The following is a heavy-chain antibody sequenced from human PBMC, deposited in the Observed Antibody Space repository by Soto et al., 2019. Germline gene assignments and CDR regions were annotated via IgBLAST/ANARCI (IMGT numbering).Heavy chain of an antibody. CDR2: IIPIIGII. CDR1: GGTFSTYT. Sequence: SVKVSCKASGGTFSTYTITWVRQAPGQGLEWMGRIIPIIGIINYAQKFQGRVTISADKFTGTAYMELTGPRSDDTAVYYCAGDPDSHYNDSHASSYPWGQ. J-gene: IGHJ5*01. V-gene: IGHV1-69*04. D-gene: IGHD4-4*01. CDR3: AGDPDSHYNDSHASSYP.